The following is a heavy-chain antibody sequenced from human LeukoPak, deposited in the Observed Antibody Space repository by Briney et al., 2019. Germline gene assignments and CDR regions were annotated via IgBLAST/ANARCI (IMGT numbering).Heavy chain of an antibody. Sequence: GGSLRLSCAASGFTFSDYYMSWIRQAPGKGLEWVSYISSSGTIIYYADSMKGRFIISRDNAKNSLYLQVNSLRAEDTALYYCARNFGGGDSSGPYYWGQGTLVTVSS. CDR3: ARNFGGGDSSGPYY. D-gene: IGHD3-22*01. J-gene: IGHJ4*02. CDR1: GFTFSDYY. CDR2: ISSSGTII. V-gene: IGHV3-11*01.